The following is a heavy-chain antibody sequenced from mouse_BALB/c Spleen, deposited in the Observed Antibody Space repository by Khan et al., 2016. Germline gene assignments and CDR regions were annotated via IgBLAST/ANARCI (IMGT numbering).Heavy chain of an antibody. J-gene: IGHJ3*01. CDR2: ISYSGST. V-gene: IGHV3-2*02. Sequence: QLQASGPGLVKPSQSLSLTCTVTGYSITSDYAWNWIRQFPGNKLEWMGYISYSGSTSYNPSLKRRLSITRDTSKNQFFLQLNSVTTEDTATYCCARESYYYGSSYTWFAYGGQGTLVTVSA. CDR1: GYSITSDYA. CDR3: ARESYYYGSSYTWFAY. D-gene: IGHD1-1*01.